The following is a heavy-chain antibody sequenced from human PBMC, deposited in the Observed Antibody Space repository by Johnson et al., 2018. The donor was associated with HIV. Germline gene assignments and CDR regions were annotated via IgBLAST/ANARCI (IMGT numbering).Heavy chain of an antibody. D-gene: IGHD4-17*01. J-gene: IGHJ3*02. V-gene: IGHV3-20*04. CDR3: ARIPDYGDYGDAFDI. Sequence: VQLVESGGGVARPGGSLRLSCAASGFTFDDYGMTWVRQVPGKGLEWVSGINWNGGSTYYADSVKGRFTISRDNSKNTLYLQMNSLRAEDTAVYYCARIPDYGDYGDAFDIWGQGTMVTVSS. CDR2: INWNGGST. CDR1: GFTFDDYG.